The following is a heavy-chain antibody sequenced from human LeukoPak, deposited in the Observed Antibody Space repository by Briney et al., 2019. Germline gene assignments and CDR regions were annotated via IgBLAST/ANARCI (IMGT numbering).Heavy chain of an antibody. CDR1: GFTFSDYY. V-gene: IGHV3-11*01. Sequence: GGSLRLSCAASGFTFSDYYMSWIRQAPGKGLEWVSYISSSGSTIYYADSVKGRFTISRDNAKNSLYLQMNSLKTEDTAVYYCTYITIFGVVIIDYWGQGTLVTVSS. CDR3: TYITIFGVVIIDY. CDR2: ISSSGSTI. J-gene: IGHJ4*02. D-gene: IGHD3-3*01.